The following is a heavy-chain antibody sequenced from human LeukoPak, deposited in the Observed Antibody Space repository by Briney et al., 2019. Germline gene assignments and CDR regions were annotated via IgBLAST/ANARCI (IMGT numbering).Heavy chain of an antibody. V-gene: IGHV1-2*07. CDR1: GYTFTVYY. CDR2: INPNGGGT. J-gene: IGHJ6*02. CDR3: ERDLLAYSSSWNYYYGMDV. Sequence: ASVKVSCKAAGYTFTVYYMRWVRQAPGQGLEWMGGINPNGGGTNYAHKFQGRVTMTRDTSITTAYMELSSLRSDDTAVYYCERDLLAYSSSWNYYYGMDVWGQGTTVTVSS. D-gene: IGHD6-13*01.